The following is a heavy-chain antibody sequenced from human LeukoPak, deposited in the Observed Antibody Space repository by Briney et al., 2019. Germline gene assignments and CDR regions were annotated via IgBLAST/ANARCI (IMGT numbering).Heavy chain of an antibody. CDR1: GGSVSSGSYY. J-gene: IGHJ4*02. CDR2: IYYSGST. V-gene: IGHV4-61*01. D-gene: IGHD3-22*01. CDR3: ARGTPYYYDSSGYDY. Sequence: SETLSLTCTVSGGSVSSGSYYWSWIRQPPGKGLEWIGYIYYSGSTNYNPSLKSRVTISVDTSKNQFSLKLSSVTAADTAVYYCARGTPYYYDSSGYDYWGQGTLVTVSS.